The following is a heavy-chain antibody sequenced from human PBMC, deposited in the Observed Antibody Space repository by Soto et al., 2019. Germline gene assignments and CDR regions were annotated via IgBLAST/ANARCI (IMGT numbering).Heavy chain of an antibody. CDR3: ARGYCSSTSCYGAHLSFDY. CDR1: GYTFTSYA. J-gene: IGHJ4*02. D-gene: IGHD2-2*01. CDR2: INAGNGNT. V-gene: IGHV1-3*01. Sequence: SVKVSCKASGYTFTSYAMHWVRQAPGQRLEWMGWINAGNGNTKYSQKFQGRVTITRDTSASTAYMELSSLRSEDTAVYYCARGYCSSTSCYGAHLSFDYWGQGTLVTVSS.